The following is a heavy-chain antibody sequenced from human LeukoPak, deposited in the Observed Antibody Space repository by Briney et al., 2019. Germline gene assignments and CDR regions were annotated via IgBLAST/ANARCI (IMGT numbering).Heavy chain of an antibody. CDR1: GFTFSSYI. D-gene: IGHD3-3*02. J-gene: IGHJ6*03. CDR3: ARGYSISGFDYYYYMDV. CDR2: ISSSSSYI. V-gene: IGHV3-21*06. Sequence: PGGSLRLSCAASGFTFSSYIMNWVRQAPGKGLEWVSAISSSSSYIYYADSVKGRFTISRDNAKNSLYLQMNSLRAEDTAVYYCARGYSISGFDYYYYMDVWGKGPRSPSP.